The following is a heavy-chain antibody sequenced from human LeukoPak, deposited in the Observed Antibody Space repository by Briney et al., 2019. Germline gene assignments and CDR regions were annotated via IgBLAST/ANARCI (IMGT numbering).Heavy chain of an antibody. J-gene: IGHJ5*02. D-gene: IGHD1-26*01. CDR2: ITPIIGTT. CDR3: TRVTLRGSKYNWFDP. CDR1: GGTFNTHI. V-gene: IGHV1-69*08. Sequence: GASVTVSCRSSGGTFNTHIFNWVRQAPGQGLEWMGRITPIIGTTKYAQRFQARVTITADRSTSTAYLELSGLTYDDTAVYYCTRVTLRGSKYNWFDPWGQGTHVSVSS.